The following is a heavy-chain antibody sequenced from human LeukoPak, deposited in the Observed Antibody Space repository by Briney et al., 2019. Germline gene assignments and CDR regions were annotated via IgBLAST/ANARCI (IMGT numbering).Heavy chain of an antibody. CDR3: ARGQDYYGSSDYPDPTYFDY. CDR1: GYTFTNYA. D-gene: IGHD3-22*01. Sequence: ASVKVSCKASGYTFTNYAISWVRQAAGQGLEWMGSISAYSGNTNYAQKLQGRVTMTTATSTSTAYMELRSLRSDDTAVYFCARGQDYYGSSDYPDPTYFDYWGQGTLVTVSS. CDR2: ISAYSGNT. V-gene: IGHV1-18*01. J-gene: IGHJ4*02.